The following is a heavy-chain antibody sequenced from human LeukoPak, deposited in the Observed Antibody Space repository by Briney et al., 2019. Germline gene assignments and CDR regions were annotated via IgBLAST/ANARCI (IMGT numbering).Heavy chain of an antibody. J-gene: IGHJ4*02. Sequence: GGSLRLSCAASGFTFSSYWMSWVRQAPGKGLEWVANIRQDGSEKYYVDSMKGRFTISRDNAKNSLYLQMNSLRAEDTAVYYCARDFIYGGKGEAGGIYFDYWGQGTLVTVSS. CDR3: ARDFIYGGKGEAGGIYFDY. CDR1: GFTFSSYW. V-gene: IGHV3-7*01. CDR2: IRQDGSEK. D-gene: IGHD4-23*01.